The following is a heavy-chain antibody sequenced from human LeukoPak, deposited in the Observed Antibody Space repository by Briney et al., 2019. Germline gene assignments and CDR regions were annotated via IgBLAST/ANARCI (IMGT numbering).Heavy chain of an antibody. J-gene: IGHJ4*02. Sequence: ASVKVSCKASGYTFTSYYMHWVRQAPGQGLEWMGIINPSGGSTSYAQKFQGRVTMTRDTSTSTVYMELSSLRSEDTAVYYCALASWPNGGDYWGQGTLVTVSS. V-gene: IGHV1-46*01. CDR2: INPSGGST. CDR1: GYTFTSYY. CDR3: ALASWPNGGDY. D-gene: IGHD2-8*01.